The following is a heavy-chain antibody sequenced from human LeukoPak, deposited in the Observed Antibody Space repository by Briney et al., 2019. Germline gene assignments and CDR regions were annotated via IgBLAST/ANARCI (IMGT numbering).Heavy chain of an antibody. V-gene: IGHV3-7*01. D-gene: IGHD6-13*01. CDR2: IKQDGSEK. Sequence: GGSLRLSCAASGFTFSSYWMSWVRQAPGKGLEWVANIKQDGSEKYYVDSVKGRFTISRDNAKKSLYLQMNSLRAEDTAVYYCARDGTENYYYGMDVWGQGTTVTVSS. CDR1: GFTFSSYW. J-gene: IGHJ6*02. CDR3: ARDGTENYYYGMDV.